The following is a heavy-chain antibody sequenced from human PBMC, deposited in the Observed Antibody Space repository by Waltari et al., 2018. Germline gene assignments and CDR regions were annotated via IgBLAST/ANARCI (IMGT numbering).Heavy chain of an antibody. V-gene: IGHV3-7*03. Sequence: EVQLVESGGGLVQPGGSLRLSCAASGFTFSSYWMSWVRQAPGKGLEWVANIKQDGSEKYYVDSVKGRFTISRDNAKNSLYLQMNSLRAEDTAVYYCARHSGYGRKEAFDIWGQGTMVTVSS. CDR3: ARHSGYGRKEAFDI. CDR2: IKQDGSEK. D-gene: IGHD5-12*01. CDR1: GFTFSSYW. J-gene: IGHJ3*02.